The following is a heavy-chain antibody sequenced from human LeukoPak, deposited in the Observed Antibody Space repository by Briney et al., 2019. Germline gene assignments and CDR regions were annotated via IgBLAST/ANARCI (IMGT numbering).Heavy chain of an antibody. CDR1: GGSITSSY. CDR2: FYYSGST. V-gene: IGHV4-59*01. CDR3: ARARYGSTSCPYYFDY. J-gene: IGHJ4*02. D-gene: IGHD2-2*01. Sequence: SETLSLTCTVSGGSITSSYWSWIRQPPGKGPELIGFFYYSGSTNYNPSLKSRVTISLDTSKNQFSLKMTSVTAADTAVYYCARARYGSTSCPYYFDYWGPGTLVTVSS.